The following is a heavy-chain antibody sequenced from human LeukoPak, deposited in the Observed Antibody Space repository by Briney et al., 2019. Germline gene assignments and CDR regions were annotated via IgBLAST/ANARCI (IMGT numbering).Heavy chain of an antibody. D-gene: IGHD4-17*01. CDR3: ARHMTTVTFNWFDL. CDR1: GGSFSGYC. CDR2: INHSGST. V-gene: IGHV4-34*01. J-gene: IGHJ5*02. Sequence: PSETLSFTCAVYGGSFSGYCWSWIRQPPGKGLEWIGEINHSGSTNYNPSLKSRVTISVDTSKNQFSLKLSSVTAADTAVYYCARHMTTVTFNWFDLWDKGTLVTVSS.